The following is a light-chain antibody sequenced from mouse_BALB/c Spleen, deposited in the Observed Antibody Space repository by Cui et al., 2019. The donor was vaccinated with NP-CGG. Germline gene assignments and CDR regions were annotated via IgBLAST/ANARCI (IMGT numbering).Light chain of an antibody. V-gene: IGLV1*01. CDR1: TGAVTTSNY. Sequence: HAVVTHYSTLTTSPGETVTLTCRSSTGAVTTSNYAKWVQEKPDHLFTGLIGGTNNRAPGVPARFSGSLIGDKAALTITGAQTEDEAIYFCALWYSNHWVFGGGTKLTVL. CDR3: ALWYSNHWV. CDR2: GTN. J-gene: IGLJ1*01.